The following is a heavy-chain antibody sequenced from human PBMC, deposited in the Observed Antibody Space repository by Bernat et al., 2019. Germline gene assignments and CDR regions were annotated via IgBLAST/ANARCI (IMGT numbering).Heavy chain of an antibody. D-gene: IGHD3-16*01. CDR3: ARGKRWGSSFDP. Sequence: QVQLRQWGAGLLKPSETLSLTCGVFGGSLSDVYWSWIRQPPGKGLEWIGEINHNGETYYNPSLETRVTISVDTSKSQFSLRLTSVTAADTAVYYCARGKRWGSSFDPWGQGTLVTISS. CDR1: GGSLSDVY. V-gene: IGHV4-34*01. J-gene: IGHJ5*02. CDR2: INHNGET.